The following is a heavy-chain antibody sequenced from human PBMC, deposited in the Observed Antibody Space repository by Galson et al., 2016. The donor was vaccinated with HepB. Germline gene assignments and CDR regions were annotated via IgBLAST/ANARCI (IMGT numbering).Heavy chain of an antibody. CDR1: GFTLSKYH. CDR3: TREANDAFDI. CDR2: SFHDEDYT. V-gene: IGHV3-30-3*01. J-gene: IGHJ3*02. Sequence: SLRLSCAASGFTLSKYHMHWVRQAPGKGLEWVALSFHDEDYTYYPDSVKGRFTISRDNTKGTVYLHMNSLRDEDTAVYYCTREANDAFDIWGQGTMVTLSS.